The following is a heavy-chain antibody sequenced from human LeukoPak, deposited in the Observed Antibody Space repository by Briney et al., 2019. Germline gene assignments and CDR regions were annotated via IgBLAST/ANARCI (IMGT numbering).Heavy chain of an antibody. Sequence: GGSLRLSCAASGFTFSSYEMNWVRQAPGKGLEYVSAVSTNGGTTDYADSVKGRFTISRDNSRNTVNLQMSSLRTEDTAVYYCVKMAYGATYFDFWGQGTLVTVSS. D-gene: IGHD4/OR15-4a*01. V-gene: IGHV3-64D*06. CDR1: GFTFSSYE. CDR2: VSTNGGTT. CDR3: VKMAYGATYFDF. J-gene: IGHJ4*02.